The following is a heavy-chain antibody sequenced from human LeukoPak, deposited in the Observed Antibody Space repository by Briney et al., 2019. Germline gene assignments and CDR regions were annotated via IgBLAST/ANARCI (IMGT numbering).Heavy chain of an antibody. Sequence: PGRSLRLSCVASGFTFRNHGMNWVRQAPGKGLEWVAGIWYDGSNKDYVDSVKGRFTISRDNSKNTLYLEMNSLTVDDTAVYYCAKGRGGSSNWGSDCWGQGTQVTVSS. J-gene: IGHJ4*02. CDR2: IWYDGSNK. CDR3: AKGRGGSSNWGSDC. V-gene: IGHV3-33*06. CDR1: GFTFRNHG. D-gene: IGHD7-27*01.